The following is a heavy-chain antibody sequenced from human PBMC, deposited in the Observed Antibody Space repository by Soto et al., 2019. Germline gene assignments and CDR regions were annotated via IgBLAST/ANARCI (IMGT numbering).Heavy chain of an antibody. D-gene: IGHD6-19*01. Sequence: SETLSLTCAVYGGSFSGYYWIWIRQPPGKGLEWIGEINHSGSTNYNPSLKSRVTISVDTSKNQFSLKLSSVTAADTAVYYCAAQYIAVAGIDYWGQGTLVTVSS. V-gene: IGHV4-34*01. CDR2: INHSGST. CDR1: GGSFSGYY. CDR3: AAQYIAVAGIDY. J-gene: IGHJ4*02.